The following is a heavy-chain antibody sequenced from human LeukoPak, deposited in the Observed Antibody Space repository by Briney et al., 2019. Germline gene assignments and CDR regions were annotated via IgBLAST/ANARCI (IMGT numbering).Heavy chain of an antibody. CDR2: INPNSGGT. CDR1: GYTFTGYY. J-gene: IGHJ5*02. V-gene: IGHV1-2*02. D-gene: IGHD6-13*01. CDR3: ARAFDSSSWYFFWFDP. Sequence: GASVKVSCKASGYTFTGYYMHWVRQAPGQGLEWMGWINPNSGGTNYAQKFQGRVTMTRDTSISTAYMELSRLRSDDTAVYYCARAFDSSSWYFFWFDPWGQGTLVTVSS.